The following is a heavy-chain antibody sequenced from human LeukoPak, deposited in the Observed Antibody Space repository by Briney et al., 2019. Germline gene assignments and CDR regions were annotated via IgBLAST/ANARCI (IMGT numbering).Heavy chain of an antibody. J-gene: IGHJ6*03. CDR2: IYYSGST. CDR3: ARHPVAGFSDYYYYYMDV. D-gene: IGHD6-19*01. Sequence: KSSETLSLTCTVSGGSISSSSYYWGWIRQPPGKGLEWIGSIYYSGSTYYNPSLKSRVTISVDTSKNQFSLKLSSVTAADTAVYYCARHPVAGFSDYYYYYMDVWGKGTTVTVSS. V-gene: IGHV4-39*01. CDR1: GGSISSSSYY.